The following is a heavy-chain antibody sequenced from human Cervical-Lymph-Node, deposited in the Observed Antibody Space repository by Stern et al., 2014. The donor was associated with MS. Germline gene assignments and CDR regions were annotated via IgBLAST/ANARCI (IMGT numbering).Heavy chain of an antibody. J-gene: IGHJ6*02. CDR3: ASPPPRRKWDDPIYGMDV. CDR1: GYTFTNNW. V-gene: IGHV5-51*04. D-gene: IGHD1-1*01. CDR2: IYPDDSDI. Sequence: VQLVQSGAEVKKPGESLKISCKGSGYTFTNNWIAWVRQMPGKGLEWMGIIYPDDSDIRYSPSLQVQAPISADKPISPACLQWSSLKPAASAVYYCASPPPRRKWDDPIYGMDVWGQGTTVTVSS.